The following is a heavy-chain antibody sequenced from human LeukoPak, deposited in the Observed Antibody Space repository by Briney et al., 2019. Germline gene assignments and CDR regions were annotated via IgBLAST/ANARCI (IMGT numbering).Heavy chain of an antibody. D-gene: IGHD3-10*02. J-gene: IGHJ4*02. CDR3: AKELDTMFFDY. CDR1: GFNFDRYT. Sequence: GGSLRLSCATSGFNFDRYTIHWVRQAPGKGLEWVSLAGWAGGTTFYSDSVRGRFTISRDGGRKSVYLQMNSLTTDDTAFYFCAKELDTMFFDYWGQGALVTVSS. CDR2: AGWAGGTT. V-gene: IGHV3-43*01.